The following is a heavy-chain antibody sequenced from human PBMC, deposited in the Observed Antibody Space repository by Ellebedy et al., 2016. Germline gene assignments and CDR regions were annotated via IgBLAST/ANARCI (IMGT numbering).Heavy chain of an antibody. Sequence: GGSLRLXXAASGFTFSSYAMHWVRQAPGKGLEWVAVISYDGSNKYYADSVKGRFTISRDNSKNTLYLQMNSLRAEDTAVYYCARDRGSSGWGGYGMDVWGQGTTVTVSS. D-gene: IGHD6-19*01. CDR3: ARDRGSSGWGGYGMDV. CDR1: GFTFSSYA. CDR2: ISYDGSNK. J-gene: IGHJ6*02. V-gene: IGHV3-30-3*01.